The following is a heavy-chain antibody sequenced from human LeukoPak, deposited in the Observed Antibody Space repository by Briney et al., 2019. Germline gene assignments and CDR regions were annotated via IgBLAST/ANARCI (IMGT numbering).Heavy chain of an antibody. CDR1: GFTFSCYW. CDR2: IKQDGSEK. CDR3: ARGEYQLPQQ. V-gene: IGHV3-7*01. J-gene: IGHJ4*02. Sequence: GGSLRLSCAASGFTFSCYWMSWVRQAPGKGLERVDNIKQDGSEKYYVDSVKGRFTISRDNAKNSLFLQKNSLRAEDTAVYYCARGEYQLPQQWGQGTLVTVSS. D-gene: IGHD2-2*01.